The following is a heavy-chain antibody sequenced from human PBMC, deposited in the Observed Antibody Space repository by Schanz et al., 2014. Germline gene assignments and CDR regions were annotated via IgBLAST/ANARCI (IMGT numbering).Heavy chain of an antibody. V-gene: IGHV1-2*02. J-gene: IGHJ3*01. CDR1: GNTLSAYY. CDR3: ARTASHDVWRGYIPHYAFDL. D-gene: IGHD3-3*01. CDR2: IDPNSGGT. Sequence: QVQLVQSGADVKKPGASVKVSCKASGNTLSAYYIHWIRQAPGQGLEWMGWIDPNSGGTNYAQKLKGRGKLTSDTSITTVYMEVNSLTSDDTAVFYCARTASHDVWRGYIPHYAFDLWGQGTVVIVSS.